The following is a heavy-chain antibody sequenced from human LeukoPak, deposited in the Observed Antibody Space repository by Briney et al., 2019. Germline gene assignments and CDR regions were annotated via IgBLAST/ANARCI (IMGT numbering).Heavy chain of an antibody. J-gene: IGHJ6*02. CDR3: ARDRTVPEWLHYYYCMDV. CDR2: ISSSSSYI. Sequence: GGSLRLSCAASGFTFSSYSMNWVRQAPGKGLEWVSSISSSSSYIYYADSVKGRFTISRDNAKNSLYLQMNSLRAEDTAVYYCARDRTVPEWLHYYYCMDVRGQGTTVTVSS. V-gene: IGHV3-21*01. D-gene: IGHD5-12*01. CDR1: GFTFSSYS.